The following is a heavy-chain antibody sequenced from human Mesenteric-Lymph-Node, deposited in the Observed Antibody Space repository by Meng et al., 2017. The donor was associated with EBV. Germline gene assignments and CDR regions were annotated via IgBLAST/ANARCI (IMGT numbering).Heavy chain of an antibody. Sequence: QVQLVQSGTEVKKPGASVRVSCKASGYTFTSHDINWVRQATGQGLEWVGWMNPNTGNTGYTQKFQGRLTMTRNTSISTAYMELSSLRSEDAAVYYCARGLRIGRYGGSFADYWGQGTLVTVSS. CDR2: MNPNTGNT. J-gene: IGHJ4*02. V-gene: IGHV1-8*01. CDR1: GYTFTSHD. CDR3: ARGLRIGRYGGSFADY. D-gene: IGHD4-23*01.